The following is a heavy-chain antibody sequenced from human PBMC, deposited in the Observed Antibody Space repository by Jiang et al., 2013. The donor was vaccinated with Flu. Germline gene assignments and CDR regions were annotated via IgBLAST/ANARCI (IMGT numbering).Heavy chain of an antibody. CDR1: GGSISSYY. CDR2: IYYSGST. J-gene: IGHJ4*02. Sequence: LLKPSETLSLTCTVSGGSISSYYWSWIRQPPGKGLEWIGYIYYSGSTNYNPSLKSRVTISVDTSKNQFSLKLSSVTAADTAVYYCAREVPGVGYLTGYAYFDYWGQGTLVT. CDR3: AREVPGVGYLTGYAYFDY. D-gene: IGHD3-9*01. V-gene: IGHV4-59*01.